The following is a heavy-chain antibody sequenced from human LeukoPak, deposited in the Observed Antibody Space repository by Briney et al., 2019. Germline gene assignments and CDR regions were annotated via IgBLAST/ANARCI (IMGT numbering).Heavy chain of an antibody. CDR1: GFTFSSYA. Sequence: GGSLRLSCAASGFTFSSYAMHWVRQAPGKGLERVAVISYDGSNKYYADSVKGRFTISRDNSKNTLYLQMNSLRAEDTAVYYCARDLKGDVDAFDIWGQGTMVTVSS. V-gene: IGHV3-30*04. CDR3: ARDLKGDVDAFDI. J-gene: IGHJ3*02. CDR2: ISYDGSNK.